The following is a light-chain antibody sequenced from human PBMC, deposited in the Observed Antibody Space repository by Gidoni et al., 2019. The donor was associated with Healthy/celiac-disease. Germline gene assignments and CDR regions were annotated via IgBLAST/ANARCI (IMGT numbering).Light chain of an antibody. V-gene: IGLV1-40*01. Sequence: HSVLTQPPSVSGAPGPRVTISCTGSSSNIGAGYEVHGHQQRPGTATKLLIYGNSNRPSGVPERFSGSKSGTSASLAITGLQAEDEADYYCQSYESSLSGVVFGGGTKLTVL. CDR2: GNS. J-gene: IGLJ2*01. CDR3: QSYESSLSGVV. CDR1: SSNIGAGYE.